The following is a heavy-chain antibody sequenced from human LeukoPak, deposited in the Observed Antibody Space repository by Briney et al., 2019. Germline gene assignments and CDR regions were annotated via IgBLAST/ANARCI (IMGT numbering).Heavy chain of an antibody. V-gene: IGHV4-59*01. CDR3: ARASNIVGATYFDY. J-gene: IGHJ4*02. D-gene: IGHD1-26*01. CDR2: IYYSGST. Sequence: SETLSLTCTVSGGSISSYYWSWIRQPPGKGLEWIGYIYYSGSTNYTPSLKSRATISVDTSKNQFSLKLSSVTAADAAVYYCARASNIVGATYFDYWGQGTLVTVSS. CDR1: GGSISSYY.